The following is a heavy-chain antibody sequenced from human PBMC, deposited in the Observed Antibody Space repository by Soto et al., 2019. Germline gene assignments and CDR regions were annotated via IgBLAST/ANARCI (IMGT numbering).Heavy chain of an antibody. Sequence: EVQLVETGGGLIQPGGSLRLSCAASGFMISRNYMSWVRQAPGEGLEWVSVISSGGSTSYADSVKGRFTLSRDNSKNTLYLQMNSLRVEDTAVYYCAREGNTYYDFWSGEPAYGMDVWGQGTTVTVSS. CDR3: AREGNTYYDFWSGEPAYGMDV. CDR2: ISSGGST. D-gene: IGHD3-3*01. V-gene: IGHV3-53*02. CDR1: GFMISRNY. J-gene: IGHJ6*02.